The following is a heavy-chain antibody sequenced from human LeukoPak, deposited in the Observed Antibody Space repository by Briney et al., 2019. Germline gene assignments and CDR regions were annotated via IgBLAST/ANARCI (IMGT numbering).Heavy chain of an antibody. J-gene: IGHJ4*02. CDR3: AREIGVVFDY. D-gene: IGHD3-22*01. V-gene: IGHV1-69*05. CDR1: GGTFSSYA. CDR2: IIPIFGTA. Sequence: GASVKVSCKASGGTFSSYAISWVRQAPGQGLEWMGGIIPIFGTANYAQKFQGRVTITTDESTSTAYMELNSLRAEDTAVYYCAREIGVVFDYWGQGTLVTVSS.